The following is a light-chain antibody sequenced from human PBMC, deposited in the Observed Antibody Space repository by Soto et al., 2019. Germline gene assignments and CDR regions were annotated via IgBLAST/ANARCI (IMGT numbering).Light chain of an antibody. CDR3: QQYNNWPLT. J-gene: IGKJ4*01. CDR1: QSVSRE. V-gene: IGKV3D-15*01. Sequence: EILMTQSPATLSVSPGEDVTLSCRASQSVSRELVWYQQRPGQAPRLLMYAASTRATGIPARFSGSGSGTEFTLTISSLQSEDFAVYYCQQYNNWPLTFGGGTKVDIK. CDR2: AAS.